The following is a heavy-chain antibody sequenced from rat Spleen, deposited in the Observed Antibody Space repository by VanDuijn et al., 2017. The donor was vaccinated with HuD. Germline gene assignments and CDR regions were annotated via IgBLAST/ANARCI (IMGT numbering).Heavy chain of an antibody. J-gene: IGHJ4*01. CDR2: ISYDGETT. CDR1: GFTFSDYG. Sequence: EVQLVESGGGLVQPGRSMKLSCADSGFTFSDYGMAWIRQAPKKGLEWVAYISYDGETTYHRNSVTGRFTISRDNAKSTLYLQMNSLRSEDTATYYCTRDRRLGGVMDAWGQGASVTVSS. CDR3: TRDRRLGGVMDA. V-gene: IGHV5-20*01. D-gene: IGHD5-1*01.